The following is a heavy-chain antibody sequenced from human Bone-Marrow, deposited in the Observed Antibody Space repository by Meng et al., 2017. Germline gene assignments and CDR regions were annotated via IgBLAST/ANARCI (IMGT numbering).Heavy chain of an antibody. Sequence: VELVGLGGGSVKPGGSLRLSCVASGVSFTDAWMSWVRQAPGKGLEWVGRIETKSEGGTADYAAPVKGRFSISRDDSKNTLYLQMNTLISEDTGVYFCATGAAAADHWGQGTLVTVSS. J-gene: IGHJ4*02. CDR2: IETKSEGGTA. V-gene: IGHV3-15*04. D-gene: IGHD6-13*01. CDR3: ATGAAAADH. CDR1: GVSFTDAW.